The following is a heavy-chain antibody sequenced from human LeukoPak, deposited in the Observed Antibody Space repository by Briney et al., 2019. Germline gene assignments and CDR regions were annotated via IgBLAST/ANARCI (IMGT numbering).Heavy chain of an antibody. CDR2: ISAYNGNT. CDR1: GYTFTSYG. D-gene: IGHD6-13*01. J-gene: IGHJ6*02. CDR3: ARGYSSSWYSPYANYYDMDV. Sequence: ASVKVSCKASGYTFTSYGISWVRQAPGQGLEWMGWISAYNGNTNYAQKLQGRVTMTTDTSTSTAYMELRSLRSDDTAVYYCARGYSSSWYSPYANYYDMDVWGQGTTVTVSS. V-gene: IGHV1-18*01.